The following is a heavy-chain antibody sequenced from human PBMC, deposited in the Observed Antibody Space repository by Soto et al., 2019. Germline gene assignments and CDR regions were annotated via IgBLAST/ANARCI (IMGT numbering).Heavy chain of an antibody. V-gene: IGHV4-61*08. J-gene: IGHJ6*02. CDR2: IYYSGST. CDR3: ARDLDTAMAYYYYGMDV. D-gene: IGHD5-18*01. Sequence: SETLSLTCTVSGGSVSSGGYYWSWIRQPPGKELEWLGYIYYSGSTNYNPSLKSRVTISVDTSKNQFSLKLSSVTAADTAVYYCARDLDTAMAYYYYGMDVWGQGTTVTVSS. CDR1: GGSVSSGGYY.